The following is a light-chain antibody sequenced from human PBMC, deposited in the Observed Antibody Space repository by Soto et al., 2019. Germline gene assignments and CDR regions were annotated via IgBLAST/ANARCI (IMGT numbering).Light chain of an antibody. CDR2: EAS. CDR3: QQRSNWPIT. CDR1: QSVSSY. Sequence: EIVLTQPPATLPLSPGERATLSCRASQSVSSYLAWYQQKPGQAPRLLIYEASNRATGIPARFSGSGSGTDFTLTISSLEPEDFAVYYCQQRSNWPITFGRGTRLEIK. V-gene: IGKV3-11*01. J-gene: IGKJ5*01.